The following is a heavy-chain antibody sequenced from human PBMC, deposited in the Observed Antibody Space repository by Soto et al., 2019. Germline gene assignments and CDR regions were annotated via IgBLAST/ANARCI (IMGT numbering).Heavy chain of an antibody. CDR3: ARERNHRLDYYYYRMDV. V-gene: IGHV3-30-3*01. CDR2: ISYDGSNK. CDR1: GFTFSSYA. Sequence: GGSLRLSCAASGFTFSSYAMHWVRQAPGKGLEWVAVISYDGSNKYYADSVKGRFTISRDNSKNTLYLQMNSLRAEDTAVYYCARERNHRLDYYYYRMDVWGQGTTVTVSS. J-gene: IGHJ6*02. D-gene: IGHD4-4*01.